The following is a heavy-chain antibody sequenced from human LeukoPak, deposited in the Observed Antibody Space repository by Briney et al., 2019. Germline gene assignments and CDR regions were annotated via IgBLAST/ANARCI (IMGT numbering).Heavy chain of an antibody. CDR1: GFTVSSSY. D-gene: IGHD1-26*01. CDR2: IYSGGST. V-gene: IGHV3-53*01. Sequence: PGGSLRLSCAASGFTVSSSYMSWVRQAPGKGLEWVSVIYSGGSTYYADSVKGRFTISRDNSKNTLYLQMNSLRADDTAVYYCARYSGSYYYPPAWDLWGQGTLVTVSS. CDR3: ARYSGSYYYPPAWDL. J-gene: IGHJ4*02.